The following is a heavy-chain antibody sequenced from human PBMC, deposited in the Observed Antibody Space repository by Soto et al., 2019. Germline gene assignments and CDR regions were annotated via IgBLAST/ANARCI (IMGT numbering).Heavy chain of an antibody. CDR2: IDYRGST. J-gene: IGHJ4*02. CDR1: GGSISSAGYY. D-gene: IGHD1-26*01. Sequence: QVQLQESGPRLVKPSQTLSLTCTVSGGSISSAGYYWSWIRQHPGKGLEWIGYIDYRGSTNYNPYLKSRVTMSVDTSRNQFSLRLGSVASADTAKYYCAGGEGGSYPLTYLDNWGQGILVTVSS. V-gene: IGHV4-30-4*01. CDR3: AGGEGGSYPLTYLDN.